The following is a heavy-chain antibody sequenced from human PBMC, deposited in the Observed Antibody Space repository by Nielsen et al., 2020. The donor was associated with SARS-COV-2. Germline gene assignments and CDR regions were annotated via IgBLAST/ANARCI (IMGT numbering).Heavy chain of an antibody. CDR3: ARDVGLTHPEQFEY. D-gene: IGHD1-26*01. CDR2: ISGYNGNR. V-gene: IGHV1-18*01. CDR1: GYRFNSDS. Sequence: ASVKVSCKASGYRFNSDSVSWGRQAHGQGLEWMGWISGYNGNRYYAQKFQGRVTMTTDTFLNTAYMDLRSLRPDDTAVYYCARDVGLTHPEQFEYWGQGTLVTVSS. J-gene: IGHJ4*02.